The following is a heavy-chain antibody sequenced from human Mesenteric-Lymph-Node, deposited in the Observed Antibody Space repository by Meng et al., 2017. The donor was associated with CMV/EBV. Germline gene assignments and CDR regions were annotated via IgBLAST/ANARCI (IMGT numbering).Heavy chain of an antibody. CDR1: GGTFSSYA. Sequence: SVKVSCKASGGTFSSYAISWVRQAPGQGLEWMGGIIPIFGTANYAQKFQGRVTITTDESTSTAYMELSSLRSEDTAVYYCARDGGTGWLQLPQGEKDYYYYYGMDVWGQGTTVTVSS. CDR2: IIPIFGTA. CDR3: ARDGGTGWLQLPQGEKDYYYYYGMDV. D-gene: IGHD5-24*01. J-gene: IGHJ6*02. V-gene: IGHV1-69*05.